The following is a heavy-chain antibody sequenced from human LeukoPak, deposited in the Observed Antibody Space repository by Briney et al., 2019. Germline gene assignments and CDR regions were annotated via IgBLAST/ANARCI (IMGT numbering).Heavy chain of an antibody. Sequence: GASVKVSCKASGYTFTSYGISWVRQAPGQGLEWMGWISAYNGNTNYAQKLQGRVTMTTDTSTSTAYMELRSLRSEDTAVYYCAREMATKLIGPGFFDYWGQGTLVTVSS. J-gene: IGHJ4*02. CDR2: ISAYNGNT. CDR1: GYTFTSYG. V-gene: IGHV1-18*01. CDR3: AREMATKLIGPGFFDY. D-gene: IGHD5-24*01.